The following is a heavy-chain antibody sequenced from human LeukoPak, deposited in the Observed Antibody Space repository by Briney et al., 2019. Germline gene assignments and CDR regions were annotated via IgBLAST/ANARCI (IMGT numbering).Heavy chain of an antibody. Sequence: GESLRLSCAASGFTFGSYALTAARQPPGKELVGCSSMSSGGSCIYYADSVRGRLAIYRENAKNSLFSLMNSLRVDDKAVYYCARDRPTGASRLFVVQWGQGTLVTVSS. CDR3: ARDRPTGASRLFVVQ. D-gene: IGHD2-15*01. V-gene: IGHV3-21*06. CDR2: MSSGGSCI. CDR1: GFTFGSYA. J-gene: IGHJ4*02.